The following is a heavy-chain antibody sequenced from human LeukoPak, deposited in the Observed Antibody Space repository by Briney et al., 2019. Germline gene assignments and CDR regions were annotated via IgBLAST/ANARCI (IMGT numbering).Heavy chain of an antibody. CDR1: GFSFTTYW. Sequence: GESLRLSCAASGFSFTTYWMSWVRQAQGKGLEWVANINQDGTEKYYVDSVKGRFTISRDNGKNSLYLQMNSLRVEDTAVYYCAKLAKYFYGAETFYFFEHWGQGTPVTASS. CDR2: INQDGTEK. J-gene: IGHJ4*02. CDR3: AKLAKYFYGAETFYFFEH. V-gene: IGHV3-7*01. D-gene: IGHD3-10*01.